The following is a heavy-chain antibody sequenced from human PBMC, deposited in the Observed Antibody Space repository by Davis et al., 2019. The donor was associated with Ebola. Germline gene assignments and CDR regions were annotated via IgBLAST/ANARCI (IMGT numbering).Heavy chain of an antibody. Sequence: SETLSLTCAVSGGSISGGGYSWNWIRQPPGKGLEWIGYIFHSGYTYYNPSLESRVTISVDTSKNQFSLKLTSVTATDTAIYYCATLTYCGGDCYITDAFDLWGLGTMVSVSS. CDR3: ATLTYCGGDCYITDAFDL. J-gene: IGHJ3*01. CDR1: GGSISGGGYS. V-gene: IGHV4-30-2*03. CDR2: IFHSGYT. D-gene: IGHD2-21*02.